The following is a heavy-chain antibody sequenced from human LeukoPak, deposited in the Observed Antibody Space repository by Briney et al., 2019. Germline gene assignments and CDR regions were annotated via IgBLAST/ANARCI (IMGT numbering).Heavy chain of an antibody. J-gene: IGHJ4*02. CDR3: ARHYGDSDRDY. CDR2: IKQDGSEK. V-gene: IGHV3-7*01. CDR1: GFTLSSYW. D-gene: IGHD4-17*01. Sequence: GGSLRLSCAASGFTLSSYWMTWVRQAPGKGLEWVANIKQDGSEKYYVDSVKGRFTISRDNAKNSLYLQMNSLRAEDTAVYYCARHYGDSDRDYWGQGTLVTVSS.